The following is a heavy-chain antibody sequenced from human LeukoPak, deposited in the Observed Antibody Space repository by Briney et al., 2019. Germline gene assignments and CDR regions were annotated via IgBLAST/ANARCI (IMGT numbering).Heavy chain of an antibody. V-gene: IGHV4-34*01. D-gene: IGHD2-2*02. CDR2: INHSGST. J-gene: IGHJ3*02. Sequence: GSLRLSCTASGFNFRNAWMCWVRQPPGKGLEWIGEINHSGSTNYNPSLKSRVTISVDTSKNQFSLKLSSVTAADTAVYYCASSLYCSSTSCYTVFGPFHAFDIWGQGTMVTVSS. CDR1: GFNFRNAW. CDR3: ASSLYCSSTSCYTVFGPFHAFDI.